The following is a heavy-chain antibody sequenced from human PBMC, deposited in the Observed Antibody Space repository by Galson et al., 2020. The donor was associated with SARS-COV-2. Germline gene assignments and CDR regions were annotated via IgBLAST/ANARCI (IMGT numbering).Heavy chain of an antibody. CDR1: GFTFSSYS. D-gene: IGHD1-26*01. V-gene: IGHV3-21*01. J-gene: IGHJ4*02. Sequence: AASGFTFSSYSMNWVRQAPGKGLEWVSSISSSSSYIYYADSVKGRFTISRDNAKNSLYLQMNSLRAEDTAVYYCARESGSYGPDYWGQGTLVTVSS. CDR3: ARESGSYGPDY. CDR2: ISSSSSYI.